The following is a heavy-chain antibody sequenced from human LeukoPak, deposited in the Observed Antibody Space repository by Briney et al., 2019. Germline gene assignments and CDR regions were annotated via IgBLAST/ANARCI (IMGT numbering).Heavy chain of an antibody. CDR3: ARVVPSSNHIDY. CDR1: GFTVSRNY. V-gene: IGHV3-53*01. CDR2: IYGAGST. J-gene: IGHJ4*02. D-gene: IGHD1-14*01. Sequence: GGSLRLSCAASGFTVSRNYMSWVRQAPGKGLEWVSVIYGAGSTHYADSVKGRFTISRDNSENTSYLQMNSLRAEDTAVYYCARVVPSSNHIDYWGQGTLVTVSS.